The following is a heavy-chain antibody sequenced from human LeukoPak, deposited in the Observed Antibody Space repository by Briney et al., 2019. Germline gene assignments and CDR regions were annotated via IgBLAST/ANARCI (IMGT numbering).Heavy chain of an antibody. CDR1: GGSFSGYY. CDR2: INHSGST. J-gene: IGHJ4*02. V-gene: IGHV4-34*01. CDR3: ARATTTFDY. D-gene: IGHD4-11*01. Sequence: SETLSLTCAVYGGSFSGYYWSWIRQPPGKGLEWIGEINHSGSTNYNPSLKSRVTISVDTSKNQFSLKLSSVTAADTAVYYCARATTTFDYWGQGTLDTVSS.